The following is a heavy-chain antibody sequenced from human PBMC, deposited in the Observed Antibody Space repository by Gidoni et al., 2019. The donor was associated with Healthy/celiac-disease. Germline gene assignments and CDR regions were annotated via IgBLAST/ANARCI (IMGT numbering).Heavy chain of an antibody. CDR3: ATTPCVTTNGVCPNWFDP. Sequence: QVQLVQSGAEVKKPGSSVKVSCKASGGTFSSYAISWVRQAPGQGLEWMGGIIPIFGTANYAQKFQGRVTITADESTSTAYMELSSLRSEDTAVYYCATTPCVTTNGVCPNWFDPWGQGTLVTVSS. D-gene: IGHD2-8*01. CDR2: IIPIFGTA. J-gene: IGHJ5*02. CDR1: GGTFSSYA. V-gene: IGHV1-69*01.